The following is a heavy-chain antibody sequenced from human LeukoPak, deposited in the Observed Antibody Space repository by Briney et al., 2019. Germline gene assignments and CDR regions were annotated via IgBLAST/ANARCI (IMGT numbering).Heavy chain of an antibody. CDR1: GYTFTSYG. J-gene: IGHJ4*02. Sequence: GASVKVSCKASGYTFTSYGISWVRQAPGQGLEWMGWINPNSGGTNYAQKFQGRVTMTRDTSISTAYMELSRLRSDDTAVYYCARIYSSGWYKGGGYFDYWGQGTLVTVSS. CDR3: ARIYSSGWYKGGGYFDY. CDR2: INPNSGGT. D-gene: IGHD6-19*01. V-gene: IGHV1-2*02.